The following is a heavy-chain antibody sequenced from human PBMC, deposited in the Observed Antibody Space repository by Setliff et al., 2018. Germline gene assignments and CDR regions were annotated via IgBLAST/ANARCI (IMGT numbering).Heavy chain of an antibody. CDR3: ARGRGGHYDSSGYYYVFDY. V-gene: IGHV7-4-1*02. J-gene: IGHJ4*02. D-gene: IGHD3-22*01. CDR2: INTNTGNP. CDR1: GYTFTSYA. Sequence: GASVKVSCKASGYTFTSYAMNWVRQAPGQGLEWMGWINTNTGNPTYAQGFTGRFVFSLDTSVSTAYLQISSLKAEDTAVYYCARGRGGHYDSSGYYYVFDYWGQGTLVTVSS.